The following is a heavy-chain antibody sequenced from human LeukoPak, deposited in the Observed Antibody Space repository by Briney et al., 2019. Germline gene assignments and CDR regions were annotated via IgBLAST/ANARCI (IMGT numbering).Heavy chain of an antibody. J-gene: IGHJ4*02. Sequence: SETLSLTCAVYGGSFSGYYWNWIRQPPGKGLEWIGEINHSGSTNYNPSLKSRVTISVGTSKNQFSLKLSSVTAADTAVYYCARDLGYSIPFDYWGQGTLVTVSS. CDR2: INHSGST. D-gene: IGHD2-15*01. CDR1: GGSFSGYY. CDR3: ARDLGYSIPFDY. V-gene: IGHV4-34*01.